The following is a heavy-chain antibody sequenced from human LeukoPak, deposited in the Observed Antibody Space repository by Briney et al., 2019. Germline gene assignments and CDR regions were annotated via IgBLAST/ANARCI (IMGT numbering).Heavy chain of an antibody. CDR3: ARSDSGYADFDY. J-gene: IGHJ4*02. CDR2: ISYDGSNK. CDR1: GFTFSSYA. Sequence: GGSPRLSCAASGFTFSSYAMHWVRQAPGKGLEWVAVISYDGSNKYYADSVKGRFTISRDNSKNTLYLQMNSLRAEDTAVYYCARSDSGYADFDYWGQGTPVTVSS. D-gene: IGHD5-12*01. V-gene: IGHV3-30*04.